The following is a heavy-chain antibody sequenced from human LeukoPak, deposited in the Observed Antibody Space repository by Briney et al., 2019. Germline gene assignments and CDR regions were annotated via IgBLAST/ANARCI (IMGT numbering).Heavy chain of an antibody. Sequence: GGSLRLSCAASGFTFSTYAMHWVRQAPGKGLEWVAVISYDGSKKYYADSVKGRFTISRDNSKNTLYLQMNSLRAEDTAVYYCASRPVPRRGFDPWGQGTLVTVSS. CDR3: ASRPVPRRGFDP. D-gene: IGHD4-17*01. CDR1: GFTFSTYA. J-gene: IGHJ5*02. V-gene: IGHV3-30*04. CDR2: ISYDGSKK.